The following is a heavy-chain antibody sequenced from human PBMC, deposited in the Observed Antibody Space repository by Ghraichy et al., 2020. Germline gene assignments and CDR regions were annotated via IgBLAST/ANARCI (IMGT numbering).Heavy chain of an antibody. D-gene: IGHD1-26*01. CDR3: ARDHSGTGTYYFAYEF. V-gene: IGHV3-48*02. CDR2: IGTSSDGI. CDR1: GFIFSAYA. J-gene: IGHJ4*02. Sequence: WGSLRLSCTASGFIFSAYAMNWVRQVPGKGLEWVSYIGTSSDGIYYADSVRGRFTVSRDNAKNALYLQMNSLRDEDTAVYYCARDHSGTGTYYFAYEFWGQGTLVTVSS.